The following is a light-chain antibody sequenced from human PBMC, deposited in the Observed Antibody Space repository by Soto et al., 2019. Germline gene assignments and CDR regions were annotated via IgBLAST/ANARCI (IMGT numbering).Light chain of an antibody. J-gene: IGKJ1*01. Sequence: DIQMTQSPSTLSASVGDTVTITCRASQSISSWLAWYPQKPGKAPNVLIYKSSLLESGVPSRFGGSGSGTEFTLTTNSLQPDDFATYYYQQYDTYPWAFGQGTKVEIK. CDR3: QQYDTYPWA. CDR2: KSS. CDR1: QSISSW. V-gene: IGKV1-5*03.